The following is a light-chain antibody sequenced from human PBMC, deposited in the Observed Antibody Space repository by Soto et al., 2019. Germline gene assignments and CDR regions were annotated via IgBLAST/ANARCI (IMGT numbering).Light chain of an antibody. CDR3: QQYGSSPLIT. V-gene: IGKV3-20*01. CDR2: GVS. CDR1: QRLSASD. J-gene: IGKJ5*01. Sequence: EIVLTQSPGTLSLSPGQRATLSCRARQRLSASDIAWYQQKPGQAHKFLSYGVSSRATGIPDRFSGSGSGTDFTLTISRLEPEDCAVYHCQQYGSSPLITFGQGTRLEIK.